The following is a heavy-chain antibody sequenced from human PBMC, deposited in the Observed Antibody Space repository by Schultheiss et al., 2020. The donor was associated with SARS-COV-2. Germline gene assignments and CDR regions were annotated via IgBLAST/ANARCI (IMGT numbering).Heavy chain of an antibody. D-gene: IGHD1-26*01. CDR1: GYSISSGYY. Sequence: SQTLSLTCAVSGYSISSGYYWGWIRQPPGKGLEWIGSIYHSGSTNYNPSLKSRVTISVDTSKNQFSLKLSSVTAADTAVYYCARGRVVSYSRYYYYMDVWGKGTTVTVSS. CDR2: IYHSGST. J-gene: IGHJ6*03. CDR3: ARGRVVSYSRYYYYMDV. V-gene: IGHV4-38-2*01.